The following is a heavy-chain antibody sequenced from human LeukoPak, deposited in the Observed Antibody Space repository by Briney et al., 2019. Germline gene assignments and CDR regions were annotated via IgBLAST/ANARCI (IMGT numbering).Heavy chain of an antibody. CDR1: GFTFSNYA. CDR2: INDSGGST. J-gene: IGHJ4*02. V-gene: IGHV3-23*01. Sequence: GGSLRLSCAASGFTFSNYAMNWVRQAPGNGLEWVSTINDSGGSTYYADSVKGRFTISRDNSKNTLYLQTNSLRAEDTAVYYCAKGPTRNYYGSGSQFDYWGQGTLVTVSS. D-gene: IGHD3-10*01. CDR3: AKGPTRNYYGSGSQFDY.